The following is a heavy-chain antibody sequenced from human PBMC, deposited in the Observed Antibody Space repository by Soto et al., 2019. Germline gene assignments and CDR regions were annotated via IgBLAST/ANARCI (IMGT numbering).Heavy chain of an antibody. CDR2: IYHSGST. V-gene: IGHV4-61*01. CDR3: ARDTAMARGSFDY. CDR1: DGSVSSRSYY. D-gene: IGHD5-18*01. Sequence: QVQLQESGPGLVKPSETLSLTCTVSDGSVSSRSYYWSWIRQPPGKGLEWIGYIYHSGSTYYNPSLKSRVTISVDRSKNQFSLKLSSVTAADTAVYYCARDTAMARGSFDYWGQGTLVTVSS. J-gene: IGHJ4*02.